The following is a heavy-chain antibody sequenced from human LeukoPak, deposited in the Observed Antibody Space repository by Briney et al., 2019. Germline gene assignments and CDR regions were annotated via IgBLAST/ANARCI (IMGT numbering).Heavy chain of an antibody. CDR1: GGSISSGSYY. Sequence: SQTLSLTCTVSGGSISSGSYYWSWIRQAPGKGLEWIGYIYYSGNTNYNPSLKSRVTISIDTSNNQFSLKLSSVTAADTAVYYCARRDAFDVWGQGTMVTVSS. J-gene: IGHJ3*01. CDR3: ARRDAFDV. V-gene: IGHV4-61*01. CDR2: IYYSGNT.